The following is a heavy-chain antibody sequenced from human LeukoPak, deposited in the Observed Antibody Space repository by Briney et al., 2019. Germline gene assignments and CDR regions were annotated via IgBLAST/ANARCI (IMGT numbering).Heavy chain of an antibody. CDR1: GGSISSYY. Sequence: PSETLSLTCTVSGGSISSYYWSWIRQPPGKGLAWIGYIYYSGSTNYNPSLKSRVTISVDTSKNQFSLKLSSVTAADTAVYYCARGKDYDFWSGYRPPNYGMDVWGQGTTVTVSS. CDR3: ARGKDYDFWSGYRPPNYGMDV. J-gene: IGHJ6*02. CDR2: IYYSGST. D-gene: IGHD3-3*01. V-gene: IGHV4-59*01.